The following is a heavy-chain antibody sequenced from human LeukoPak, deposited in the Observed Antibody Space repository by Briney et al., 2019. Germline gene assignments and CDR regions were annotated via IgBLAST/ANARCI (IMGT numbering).Heavy chain of an antibody. Sequence: GESLKISFKGSGYSFTSYWIGWVRQMPGKGLEWMGIIYPGDSDTRYSPSFQGQVTISADKSISTAYLQWSSLKASDTAMYYCARGSSWYGTPFDPWGQGTLVTVSS. CDR2: IYPGDSDT. CDR1: GYSFTSYW. D-gene: IGHD6-13*01. J-gene: IGHJ5*02. V-gene: IGHV5-51*01. CDR3: ARGSSWYGTPFDP.